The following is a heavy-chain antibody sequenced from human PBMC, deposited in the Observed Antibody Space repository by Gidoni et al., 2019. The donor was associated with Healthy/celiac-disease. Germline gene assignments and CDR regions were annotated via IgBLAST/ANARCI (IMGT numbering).Heavy chain of an antibody. CDR3: ATMIVVVKGFDY. D-gene: IGHD3-22*01. J-gene: IGHJ4*02. CDR2: ISSNSSYI. V-gene: IGHV3-21*01. Sequence: EVQLVESGGGLVKPGGSLRLSCAAAGFTFSSYSMNWVRQAPGKGLEWVSSISSNSSYIYYADSVKGRFTISRDNAKNSLYLQMNSLRAEDTAVYYCATMIVVVKGFDYWGQGTLVTVSS. CDR1: GFTFSSYS.